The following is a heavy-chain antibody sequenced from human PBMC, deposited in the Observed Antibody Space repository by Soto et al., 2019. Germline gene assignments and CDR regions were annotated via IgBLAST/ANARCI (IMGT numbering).Heavy chain of an antibody. V-gene: IGHV3-23*01. CDR2: ISGSGIST. CDR3: AKPRSVGAFDS. J-gene: IGHJ4*02. CDR1: GFTFSSYA. Sequence: EVQLLESGGVLVQPGGSLRLSCAASGFTFSSYAISWVRQGPVKGLDWVSAISGSGISTFYADSVKGRFAISRDNSKNTLYLQMNSLRAEDTAVYYCAKPRSVGAFDSWGQGTLVTVSS. D-gene: IGHD1-26*01.